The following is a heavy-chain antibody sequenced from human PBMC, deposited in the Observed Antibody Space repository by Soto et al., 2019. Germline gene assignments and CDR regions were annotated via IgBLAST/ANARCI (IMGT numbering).Heavy chain of an antibody. J-gene: IGHJ6*03. CDR2: IFYSGST. Sequence: QLQLQESGPGLVKPSETLSLTCTVSGGSISSSRDYWGWIRPPPGKGLEWIGSIFYSGSTYYTPSLRSRVTISVASSKHQFSLSLSSVTAADTAVYYCARIQNFYYCYMDAWGKGITVTVSS. CDR3: ARIQNFYYCYMDA. CDR1: GGSISSSRDY. V-gene: IGHV4-39*01.